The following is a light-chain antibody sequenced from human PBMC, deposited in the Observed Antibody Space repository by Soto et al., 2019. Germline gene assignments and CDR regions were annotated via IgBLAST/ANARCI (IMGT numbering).Light chain of an antibody. CDR2: NND. V-gene: IGLV1-44*01. CDR1: SSNIGSNT. CDR3: AAWDDSLNGPV. Sequence: QSVLTQPPSASGTPGQRVTISCSGSSSNIGSNTVNWYHHLPGTAPKILIYNNDQRPSGVPDRFSGSKSGTSASLAISGLQSEDEDDYYCAAWDDSLNGPVFGGGTKVTVL. J-gene: IGLJ3*02.